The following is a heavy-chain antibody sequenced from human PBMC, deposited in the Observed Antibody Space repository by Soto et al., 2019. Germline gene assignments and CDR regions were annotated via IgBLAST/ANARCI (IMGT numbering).Heavy chain of an antibody. J-gene: IGHJ4*02. D-gene: IGHD7-27*01. CDR2: ISYDGSKT. Sequence: QVQLVESGGGVVQPGRSLRLSCAASGFTFSRYTMQWVRQAPGKGLEWVAVISYDGSKTHFTDSVKGRFTISRDNSKNTLHLQMNSLRAEDTAVYYCAKYHPFQPGDLGAAFDCWGQGTLVTVSS. CDR1: GFTFSRYT. V-gene: IGHV3-30-3*02. CDR3: AKYHPFQPGDLGAAFDC.